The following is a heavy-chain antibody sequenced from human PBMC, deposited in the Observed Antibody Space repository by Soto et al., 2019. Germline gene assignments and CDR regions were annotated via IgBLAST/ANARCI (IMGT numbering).Heavy chain of an antibody. V-gene: IGHV4-39*02. CDR3: ARDVVVVAEMTWNWFDP. Sequence: ETLSLTCTVSGGSISSSSYYWGWIRQPPGKGLEWTGSIYYSGSTYYNPSLKSRVTISVDTSKNQFSLKLSSVTAADTAVYYCARDVVVVAEMTWNWFDPWGQGTLVTVSS. CDR1: GGSISSSSYY. D-gene: IGHD2-15*01. CDR2: IYYSGST. J-gene: IGHJ5*02.